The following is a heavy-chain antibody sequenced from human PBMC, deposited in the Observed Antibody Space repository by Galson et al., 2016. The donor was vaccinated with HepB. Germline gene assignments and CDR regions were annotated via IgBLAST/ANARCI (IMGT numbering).Heavy chain of an antibody. CDR3: ARDPSYYFGSGSLDY. CDR2: ISFDGSTK. Sequence: SLRLSCAASGFTFSTYAMHWARQAPGKGLEWMAVISFDGSTKYYADSVKGRFTISTDTSKNTPYLQMNSLRVEDTAVYYCARDPSYYFGSGSLDYWGQGTLVTVSS. D-gene: IGHD3-10*01. CDR1: GFTFSTYA. J-gene: IGHJ4*02. V-gene: IGHV3-30-3*01.